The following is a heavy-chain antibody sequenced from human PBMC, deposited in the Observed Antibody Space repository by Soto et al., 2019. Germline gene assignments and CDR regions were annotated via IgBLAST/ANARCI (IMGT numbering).Heavy chain of an antibody. Sequence: ASVNVSCKASGYTFTSYGISWVRQAPGQGLEWMGWISAYNGNTNYAQKLQGRVTMTTDTSTSTAYMELRSLRSDDTAVYYCARSVTTMVRGVIRRRVDYWGQGTLVTVSS. CDR3: ARSVTTMVRGVIRRRVDY. CDR2: ISAYNGNT. D-gene: IGHD3-10*01. CDR1: GYTFTSYG. V-gene: IGHV1-18*01. J-gene: IGHJ4*02.